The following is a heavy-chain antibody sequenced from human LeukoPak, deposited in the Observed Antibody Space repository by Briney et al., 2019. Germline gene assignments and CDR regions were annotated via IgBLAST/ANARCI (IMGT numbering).Heavy chain of an antibody. J-gene: IGHJ4*02. CDR2: ISGSGDST. CDR3: AKGREAYSGSYTPFAS. CDR1: GFTFSSYS. Sequence: PGGSLRLSCAASGFTFSSYSMNWVRQAPGKGLECVSTISGSGDSTYYTDSVKGRFTISRDSSKNTLYLQMNSLRAEDTAVYYCAKGREAYSGSYTPFASWGQGILVTVSS. V-gene: IGHV3-23*01. D-gene: IGHD1-26*01.